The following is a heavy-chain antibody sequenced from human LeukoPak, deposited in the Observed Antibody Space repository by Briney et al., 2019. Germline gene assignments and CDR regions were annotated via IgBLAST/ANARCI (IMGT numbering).Heavy chain of an antibody. D-gene: IGHD6-13*01. Sequence: PGGSLRLSCAATGFTLWQYEILWRREAPGRGLEWVAFISDDGSRPHYADSVKGRFTISRDNSKNTLNLQMNSLRAEDTAVYSCASTSGLYSTSLDAWGQGTLVT. CDR1: GFTLWQYE. CDR2: ISDDGSRP. V-gene: IGHV3-30-3*01. J-gene: IGHJ5*02. CDR3: ASTSGLYSTSLDA.